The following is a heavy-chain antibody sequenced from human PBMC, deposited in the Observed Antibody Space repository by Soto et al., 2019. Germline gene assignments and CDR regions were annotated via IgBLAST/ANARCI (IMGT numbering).Heavy chain of an antibody. CDR1: GDSLSTYY. V-gene: IGHV4-4*07. J-gene: IGHJ4*02. CDR2: IHDTGRT. CDR3: ARESVSGTYRFDS. Sequence: SEILSLTCTVSGDSLSTYYWSWIRQPAGERLEWIGRIHDTGRTNYNPSLKSRVTMSVDTSKNQFSLRVDSVTAADTAVCYCARESVSGTYRFDSWGQGTLVTVSS. D-gene: IGHD3-16*02.